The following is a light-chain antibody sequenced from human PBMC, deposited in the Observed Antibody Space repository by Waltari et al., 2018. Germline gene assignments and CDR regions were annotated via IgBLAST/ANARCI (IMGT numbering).Light chain of an antibody. Sequence: SALTQPASVSGSPGQSITISCTGTRSDIGDFNYISWYQQHPGEGPKLIIYGVTKRPSGVSNRFSGSKSGNTASLTISGLQADDEAEYFCSSYTDTNTLHVVFGGGTKLSVL. CDR1: RSDIGDFNY. CDR3: SSYTDTNTLHVV. V-gene: IGLV2-14*03. CDR2: GVT. J-gene: IGLJ2*01.